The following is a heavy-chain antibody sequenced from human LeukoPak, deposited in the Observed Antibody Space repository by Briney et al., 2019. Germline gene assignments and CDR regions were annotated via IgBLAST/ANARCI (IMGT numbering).Heavy chain of an antibody. D-gene: IGHD5-24*01. CDR1: GGSFSGYY. CDR2: INHSGST. J-gene: IGHJ4*02. Sequence: SETLSLTCAVYGGSFSGYYWIWIRQPPGKGLEWIGEINHSGSTNYNPSLKSRVTISVDTSKNQFSLKLSSVTAADTAVYYCARGRRWLQFRAWGQGTLVTVSS. V-gene: IGHV4-34*01. CDR3: ARGRRWLQFRA.